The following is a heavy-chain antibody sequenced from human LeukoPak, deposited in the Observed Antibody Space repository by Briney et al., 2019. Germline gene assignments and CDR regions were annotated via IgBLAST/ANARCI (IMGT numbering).Heavy chain of an antibody. V-gene: IGHV3-74*01. Sequence: GVSLRLSCAASGFTFNNYWMHWVRHAPGKGLVWVSHINTDGSHTNYADSVRGRFTFPRDNAKSTLSLKTQSLRVEDTAVDYCARIKVAATGIDYCGRGPRVPVSS. J-gene: IGHJ4*02. CDR1: GFTFNNYW. D-gene: IGHD1-26*01. CDR2: INTDGSHT. CDR3: ARIKVAATGIDY.